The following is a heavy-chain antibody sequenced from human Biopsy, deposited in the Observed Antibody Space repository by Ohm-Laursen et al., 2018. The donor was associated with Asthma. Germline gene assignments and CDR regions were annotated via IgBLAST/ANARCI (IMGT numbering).Heavy chain of an antibody. J-gene: IGHJ6*02. CDR1: GFSFSRYG. CDR3: ASYEVVTAILPMDV. CDR2: ISFDGSNK. D-gene: IGHD2-21*02. Sequence: RSLRLSCAASGFSFSRYGMHWVRQAPGKGLEWVAVISFDGSNKYYGGSVKGRFTIARDNSKNTVYLQMNSLRAEDTAVYYCASYEVVTAILPMDVWGQGTTVTVSS. V-gene: IGHV3-30*03.